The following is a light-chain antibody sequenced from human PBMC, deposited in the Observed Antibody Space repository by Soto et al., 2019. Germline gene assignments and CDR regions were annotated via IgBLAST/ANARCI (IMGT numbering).Light chain of an antibody. Sequence: QSVLTQPPSVSGTPGQRVTISCSGSSSNIGSNTVNWYQHLPGTAPKLLIYSNNRRPSGIPDRFSGSRSGTSASLAMSGLHSADEADYYCSAWDDSMNGWVFGGGTKLTVL. CDR1: SSNIGSNT. J-gene: IGLJ3*02. CDR2: SNN. CDR3: SAWDDSMNGWV. V-gene: IGLV1-44*01.